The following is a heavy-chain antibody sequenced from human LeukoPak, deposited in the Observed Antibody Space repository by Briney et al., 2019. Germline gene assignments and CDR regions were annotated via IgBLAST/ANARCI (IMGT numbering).Heavy chain of an antibody. Sequence: GGSLRLSCAASGFIFSSYSMSWVRQAPGKGLEWVSTLSAGGGSTYYADSVKGRFTISRDNSKNTLFLQMSSLRAEDTAVYYCAKGRAVGESYYDYWGQGTLVTVSS. V-gene: IGHV3-23*01. CDR2: LSAGGGST. CDR3: AKGRAVGESYYDY. J-gene: IGHJ4*02. CDR1: GFIFSSYS. D-gene: IGHD1-26*01.